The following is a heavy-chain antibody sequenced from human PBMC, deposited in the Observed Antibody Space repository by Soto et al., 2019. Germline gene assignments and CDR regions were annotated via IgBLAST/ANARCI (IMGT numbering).Heavy chain of an antibody. D-gene: IGHD1-26*01. CDR2: LYYRGDT. CDR1: GDSIKDYW. Sequence: SETLSLTCTVSGDSIKDYWWSWIRQPPGKGLEWIGYLYYRGDTNYNPSLKNRATISGDMSKNQLFLRLASVTAVDTAVYYCAKEEGGYKSIDYWGQGALVTVSS. CDR3: AKEEGGYKSIDY. J-gene: IGHJ4*02. V-gene: IGHV4-59*01.